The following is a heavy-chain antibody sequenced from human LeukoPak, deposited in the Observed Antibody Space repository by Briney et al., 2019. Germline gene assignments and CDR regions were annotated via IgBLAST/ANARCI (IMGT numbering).Heavy chain of an antibody. J-gene: IGHJ4*02. V-gene: IGHV1-46*01. CDR3: ARDREELHSFDY. CDR1: GYTFTSYY. CDR2: INPSGGST. Sequence: ASVKVSXKASGYTFTSYYMQWMRQAPGQGLEWMGIINPSGGSTSYAQKFQGRVTMTRDTSTSTVYLELSSLRSEDTAVYYCARDREELHSFDYWGQGTLVTVSS. D-gene: IGHD1-26*01.